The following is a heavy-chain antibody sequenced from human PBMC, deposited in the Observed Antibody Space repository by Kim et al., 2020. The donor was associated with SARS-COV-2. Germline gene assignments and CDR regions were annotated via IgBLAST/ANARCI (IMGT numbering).Heavy chain of an antibody. J-gene: IGHJ4*02. Sequence: GESLKISCKGSGYNFTSYWIGWVRQMPGKGLEWMGIIYPGDSDTRYSPSFQGQVTISADKSISTAYLQWNSLKASDTAMYYCATLRGMYYHDSSDIDYWGQGTLVTVSS. D-gene: IGHD3-22*01. CDR3: ATLRGMYYHDSSDIDY. V-gene: IGHV5-51*01. CDR2: IYPGDSDT. CDR1: GYNFTSYW.